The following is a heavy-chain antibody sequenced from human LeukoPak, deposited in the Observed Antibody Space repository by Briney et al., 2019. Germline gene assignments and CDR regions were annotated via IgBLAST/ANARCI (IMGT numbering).Heavy chain of an antibody. D-gene: IGHD5-24*01. CDR1: GFTFSSYW. CDR3: ASPVEMAISAIES. J-gene: IGHJ4*02. Sequence: PGGSLRLSCAASGFTFSSYWMHWVRQAPGKGLVWVSRINSDGSSTSYADSVKGRFTISRDNAKNTLYLQMNSLRAEDTAVYYGASPVEMAISAIESGGQGTLVTVSS. V-gene: IGHV3-74*01. CDR2: INSDGSST.